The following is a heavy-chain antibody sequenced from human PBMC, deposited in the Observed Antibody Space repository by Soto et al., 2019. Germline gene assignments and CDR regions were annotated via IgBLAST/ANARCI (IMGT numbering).Heavy chain of an antibody. Sequence: SETLSLTCTVSGGSISTYYYNWIRQPPGKGLEWIGNIYYSGSTNYNPSLKSRVTISLDTSKNQFSLKLSSVTAADTAVYYCARHGSKNYYDTSGYYKWFDPWGQGTLVTVSS. CDR1: GGSISTYY. J-gene: IGHJ5*02. D-gene: IGHD3-22*01. CDR2: IYYSGST. V-gene: IGHV4-59*08. CDR3: ARHGSKNYYDTSGYYKWFDP.